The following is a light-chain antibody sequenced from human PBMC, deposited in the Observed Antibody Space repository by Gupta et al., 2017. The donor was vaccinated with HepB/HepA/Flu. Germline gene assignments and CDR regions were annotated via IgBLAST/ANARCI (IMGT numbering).Light chain of an antibody. V-gene: IGLV2-23*02. CDR1: SSDLGSYNL. J-gene: IGLJ1*01. CDR3: CSYAGSKV. CDR2: EVS. Sequence: QSALTQPAYVSVSPGQSINISCTGTSSDLGSYNLVSWYQQHPGKAPKLMIYEVSRRPSGVSNRFSGSKSGNTASLTISGLQAEDEADYYCCSYAGSKVFGTGTKVTVL.